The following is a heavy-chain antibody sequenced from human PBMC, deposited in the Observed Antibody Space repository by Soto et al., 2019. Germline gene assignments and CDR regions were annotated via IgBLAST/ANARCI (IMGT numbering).Heavy chain of an antibody. CDR2: ISSSSSYI. CDR3: ARVTAAGTGYFDY. J-gene: IGHJ4*02. CDR1: GFTFSSYS. D-gene: IGHD6-13*01. V-gene: IGHV3-21*01. Sequence: GGSLRLSCAASGFTFSSYSMNWVRQAPGKGLEWVSSISSSSSYIYYADSVEGRFTISRDNAKNSLYLQMNSLRAEDTAVYYCARVTAAGTGYFDYWGQGTLVTVSS.